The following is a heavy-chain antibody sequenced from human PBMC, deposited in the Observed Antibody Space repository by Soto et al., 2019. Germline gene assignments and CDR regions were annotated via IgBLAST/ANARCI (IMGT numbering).Heavy chain of an antibody. CDR2: IYHSGST. D-gene: IGHD4-17*01. V-gene: IGHV4-38-2*01. J-gene: IGHJ6*02. Sequence: KASETLSLTCAVSGYSISSGYYWGWIRQPPGKGLEWIGSIYHSGSTYYNPSLKSRVTISVDTSKNQFSLKLSSVTAADTAVYYCARGPYGDSYYYYYGMDVWGQGTTVTVSS. CDR1: GYSISSGYY. CDR3: ARGPYGDSYYYYYGMDV.